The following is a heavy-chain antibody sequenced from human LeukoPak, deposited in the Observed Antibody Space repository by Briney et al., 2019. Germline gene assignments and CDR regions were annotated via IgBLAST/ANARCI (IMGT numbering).Heavy chain of an antibody. CDR2: ISGDEIYE. V-gene: IGHV3-30*04. J-gene: IGHJ4*02. CDR1: GFSFSRYT. D-gene: IGHD3-16*01. CDR3: AALDLGRDY. Sequence: GGSPRLSCAASGFSFSRYTMHWVRQAPGKGLAWVASISGDEIYEEYADSMKGRFTISRDNFKNTLSLLMNSLRPEDTAVYYCAALDLGRDYWGQGTLVTVSS.